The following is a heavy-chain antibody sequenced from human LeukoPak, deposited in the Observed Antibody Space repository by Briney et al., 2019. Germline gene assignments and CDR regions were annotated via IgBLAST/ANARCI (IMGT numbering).Heavy chain of an antibody. CDR3: ARESSAHSSSLYVRYDY. D-gene: IGHD6-13*01. J-gene: IGHJ4*02. Sequence: RASVKVSCKASGYTFTSYGISWVRQAPGQGLEWMGWISAYNGNTNYAQKLQGRVTMTTDTSTSTAYMELRSLRSDDTAVYYCARESSAHSSSLYVRYDYWGQGTLVTVSS. V-gene: IGHV1-18*01. CDR1: GYTFTSYG. CDR2: ISAYNGNT.